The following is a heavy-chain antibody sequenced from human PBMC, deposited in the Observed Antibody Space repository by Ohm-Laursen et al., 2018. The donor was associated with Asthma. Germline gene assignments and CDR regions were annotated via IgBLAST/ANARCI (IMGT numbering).Heavy chain of an antibody. CDR3: ATLSWYASQF. D-gene: IGHD2-2*01. Sequence: SLRLSCAAFGFTVSSNYMSWVRQAPGKGLQWLAFIKPDGSQTYYADSMEGRFSISRDNSKNSLYLQMSSLRGEDTAIYYCATLSWYASQFWGQGTLVTVSS. CDR2: IKPDGSQT. V-gene: IGHV3-7*01. J-gene: IGHJ4*02. CDR1: GFTVSSNY.